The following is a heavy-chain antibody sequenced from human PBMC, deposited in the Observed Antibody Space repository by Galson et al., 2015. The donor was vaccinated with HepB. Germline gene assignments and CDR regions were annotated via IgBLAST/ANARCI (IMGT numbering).Heavy chain of an antibody. V-gene: IGHV4-4*02. Sequence: LSLTCAVSGGSISSSNWWSWVRQPPGKGLEWIGEIYHSGSTNYNPSLKSRVTISVDKSKNQFSLKLSSVTAADTAVYYCARLGYCSGGSCYSPYYYYYYMDVWGKGTTVTVSS. D-gene: IGHD2-15*01. CDR1: GGSISSSNW. CDR3: ARLGYCSGGSCYSPYYYYYYMDV. CDR2: IYHSGST. J-gene: IGHJ6*03.